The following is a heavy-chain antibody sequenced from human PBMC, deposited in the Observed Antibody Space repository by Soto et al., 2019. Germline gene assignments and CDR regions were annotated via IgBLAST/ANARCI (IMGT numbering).Heavy chain of an antibody. CDR1: GYDFTTYG. CDR2: ISAHNGNT. Sequence: ASVKVSCKGSGYDFTTYGITWVRQAPGQGLEWMAWISAHNGNTDYARKLQGRVTVTRDTSTSTAYMELRSLRSDDTAVYYCARGRYGDCWGQGALVTVSS. CDR3: ARGRYGDC. D-gene: IGHD1-1*01. V-gene: IGHV1-18*01. J-gene: IGHJ4*01.